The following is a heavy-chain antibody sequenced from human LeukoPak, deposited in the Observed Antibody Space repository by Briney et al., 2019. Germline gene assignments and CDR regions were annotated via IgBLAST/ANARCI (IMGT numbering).Heavy chain of an antibody. CDR1: GFTFDDYA. CDR3: AKDGYGDYG. V-gene: IGHV3-9*01. D-gene: IGHD4-17*01. J-gene: IGHJ4*02. Sequence: PGRSLRLSCAASGFTFDDYAMHWVRQAPGKGLEWVSGISWNSGSIGYADSVKGRFTISRDNAKDSLYLQMNSLRAEDTALYYCAKDGYGDYGWGQGTLVTVSS. CDR2: ISWNSGSI.